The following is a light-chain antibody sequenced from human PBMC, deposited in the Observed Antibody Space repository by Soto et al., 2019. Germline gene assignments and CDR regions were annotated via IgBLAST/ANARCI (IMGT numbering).Light chain of an antibody. CDR1: SSNIGAGYD. V-gene: IGLV1-40*01. J-gene: IGLJ1*01. CDR3: QSYDSSLTLTV. Sequence: QSVLTQPPSVSGAPGQRVTISCTGSSSNIGAGYDVHWYQQLPGTAPKLLIYGNSNRPSGVPDRFSGSKSGTSASLAITGLQADDEADYYCQSYDSSLTLTVFGTRTKLTVL. CDR2: GNS.